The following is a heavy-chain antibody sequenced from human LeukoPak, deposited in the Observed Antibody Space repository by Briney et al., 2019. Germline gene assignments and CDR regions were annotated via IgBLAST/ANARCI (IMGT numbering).Heavy chain of an antibody. CDR2: IGIDSGNT. CDR1: GFPFIEHS. Sequence: GGSLRLSCTASGFPFIEHSMNWVRQVPGKGLEWISYIGIDSGNTKYADSVRGRFTISAVKAKNSLYLQMNSLRVEDTAVYYCARDHNYAFDNWGQGTLVSVAS. D-gene: IGHD1-1*01. J-gene: IGHJ4*02. V-gene: IGHV3-48*01. CDR3: ARDHNYAFDN.